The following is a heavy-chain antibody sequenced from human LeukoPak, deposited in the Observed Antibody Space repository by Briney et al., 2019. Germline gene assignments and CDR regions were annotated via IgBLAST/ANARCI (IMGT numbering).Heavy chain of an antibody. CDR3: ARLRSGVTIFGVVIKERYYYYMDV. J-gene: IGHJ6*03. D-gene: IGHD3-3*01. CDR2: IYTSGST. CDR1: GGSISSGSYY. Sequence: SQTLSLTCTVSGGSISSGSYYWSWIRQPAGKGLEWIGRIYTSGSTNYNPSLKSRVTISVDTSKNQFSLKLSSATAADTAVYYCARLRSGVTIFGVVIKERYYYYMDVWGKGTTVTVSS. V-gene: IGHV4-61*02.